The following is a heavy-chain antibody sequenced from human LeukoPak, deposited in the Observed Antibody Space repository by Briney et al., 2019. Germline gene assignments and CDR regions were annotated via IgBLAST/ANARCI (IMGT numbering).Heavy chain of an antibody. CDR3: ATDGSSPHYAFDI. V-gene: IGHV1-3*01. Sequence: ASVKVSCKASGYTFTNYAMHWVRQAPGQRLEWMGWINAGNGNTKYSQKFQGRVTITRDTSANTAYMELSSLRSEDTAVYYCATDGSSPHYAFDIWGQGTMVTVSS. D-gene: IGHD6-6*01. CDR2: INAGNGNT. J-gene: IGHJ3*02. CDR1: GYTFTNYA.